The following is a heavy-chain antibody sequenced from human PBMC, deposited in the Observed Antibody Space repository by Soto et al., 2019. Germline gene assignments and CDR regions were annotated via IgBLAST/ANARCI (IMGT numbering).Heavy chain of an antibody. CDR3: ACIWFGELSLPTRWFDP. Sequence: PSETLSLTCTVSGGSISSYYWSWIRQPPGKGLEWIGYIYYSGSTNYNPSLKSRVTISVDTSKNQFSLKLSSVTAADTAVYYCACIWFGELSLPTRWFDPWGQGTLVTVS. V-gene: IGHV4-59*08. J-gene: IGHJ5*02. CDR1: GGSISSYY. CDR2: IYYSGST. D-gene: IGHD3-10*01.